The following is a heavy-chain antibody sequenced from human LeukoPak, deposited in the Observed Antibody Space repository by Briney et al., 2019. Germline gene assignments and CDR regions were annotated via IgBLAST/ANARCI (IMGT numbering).Heavy chain of an antibody. D-gene: IGHD2-2*01. CDR2: IHYSVYT. CDR3: ARQLGYCSSTSCYADKVDY. CDR1: GGSITSSSYY. J-gene: IGHJ4*02. Sequence: SETLSLTCTVSGGSITSSSYYWGWIRQPPGKGLEWIGSIHYSVYTYYNPSLKSRVTISVDTSKNQFSLKLSSVTAADTAVYYCARQLGYCSSTSCYADKVDYWGQGTLVTVSS. V-gene: IGHV4-39*01.